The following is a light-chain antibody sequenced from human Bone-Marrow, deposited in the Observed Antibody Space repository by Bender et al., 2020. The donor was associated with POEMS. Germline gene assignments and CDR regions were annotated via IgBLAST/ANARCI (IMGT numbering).Light chain of an antibody. Sequence: QSALTQPASVSGSPGQSITLSCTGTSTNVGGHDLVSWYQQYPGKAPKLMIYDVSNRPSGVSNRFSGSKSGNTASLTISGLQAEDEANYYCSSYTSSSTWVFGGGTKLTVL. CDR2: DVS. V-gene: IGLV2-14*02. CDR3: SSYTSSSTWV. CDR1: STNVGGHDL. J-gene: IGLJ3*02.